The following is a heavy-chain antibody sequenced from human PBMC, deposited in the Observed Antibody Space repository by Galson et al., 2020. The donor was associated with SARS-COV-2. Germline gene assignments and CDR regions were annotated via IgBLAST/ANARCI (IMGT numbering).Heavy chain of an antibody. V-gene: IGHV3-30*18. J-gene: IGHJ6*02. CDR2: ISYDGSNK. D-gene: IGHD4-17*01. CDR1: GFTFSSYG. Sequence: QLGESLKISCAASGFTFSSYGMHWVRQAPGKGLEWVAVISYDGSNKYYADSVKGRFTISRDNSKNTLYLQMNSLRAEDTAVYYCAKSGAPYYYYYYGMDVWGQGTTVTVSS. CDR3: AKSGAPYYYYYYGMDV.